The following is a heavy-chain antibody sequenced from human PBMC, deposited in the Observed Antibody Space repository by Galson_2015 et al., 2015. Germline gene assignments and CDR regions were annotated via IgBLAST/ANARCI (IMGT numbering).Heavy chain of an antibody. Sequence: PALVKPTPTLTLTCTFSGFSFTTSGVGVGWIRQPTGKALEWLAITYWNDDRRYSPSLRSRLTITKDSSTNQVVLTMTNMDPVDTATYYCTYRQSFYGVYADYWGQGTLLPVSS. CDR3: TYRQSFYGVYADY. CDR1: GFSFTTSGVG. CDR2: TYWNDDR. V-gene: IGHV2-5*01. D-gene: IGHD4-17*01. J-gene: IGHJ4*02.